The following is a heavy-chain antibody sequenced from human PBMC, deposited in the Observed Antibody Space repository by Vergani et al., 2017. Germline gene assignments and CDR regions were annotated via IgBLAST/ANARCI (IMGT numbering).Heavy chain of an antibody. CDR2: IKFYGSNQ. CDR1: GFTLSNYD. J-gene: IGHJ4*02. D-gene: IGHD3-16*01. CDR3: AKHFRGWGIDY. Sequence: QVQLVESGGGVVQRGGSLILSCATSGFTLSNYDMQWIRQGPGKGLEFVAFIKFYGSNQYYAYSVKGRFTLSRDFSKNTLYLQMNSLRTDDTATYYCAKHFRGWGIDYWGQGTQVIVSS. V-gene: IGHV3-30*02.